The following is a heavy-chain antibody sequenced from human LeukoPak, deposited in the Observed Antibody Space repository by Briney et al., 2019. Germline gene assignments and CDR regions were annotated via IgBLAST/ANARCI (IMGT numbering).Heavy chain of an antibody. Sequence: ASVKVSCKPSRYTFTSFGISWVRQAPGQGREWMGWIGAYNGDTNYAQKFQGRVTMTTDTSTSPAYIDLRSLRSDDTAVYYCTRDHCRGDNCPSFDYWGQGTLVTVSS. J-gene: IGHJ4*02. D-gene: IGHD2-21*01. CDR3: TRDHCRGDNCPSFDY. CDR1: RYTFTSFG. V-gene: IGHV1-18*04. CDR2: IGAYNGDT.